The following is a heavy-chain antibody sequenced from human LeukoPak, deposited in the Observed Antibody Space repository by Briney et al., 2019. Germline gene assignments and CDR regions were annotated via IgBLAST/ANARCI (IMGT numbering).Heavy chain of an antibody. Sequence: PGGSLRLSCSASGFTFSTYAIHWVRQAPGKGLEYVSAISSKGDSTFYADSVKGRFTISGDNSKNTLYLQMSSLRTEDTAVYYCVKASSDYYYDSWGQGALVTVSS. J-gene: IGHJ5*01. CDR2: ISSKGDST. V-gene: IGHV3-64D*06. CDR3: VKASSDYYYDS. D-gene: IGHD3-22*01. CDR1: GFTFSTYA.